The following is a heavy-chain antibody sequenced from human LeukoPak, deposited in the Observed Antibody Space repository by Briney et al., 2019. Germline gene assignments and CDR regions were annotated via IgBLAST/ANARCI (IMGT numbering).Heavy chain of an antibody. J-gene: IGHJ4*02. V-gene: IGHV3-7*01. CDR2: IKQDGSEK. Sequence: GGSLRLSCAASGVTFGSYWMTWVRQAPGKGLEWVANIKQDGSEKYYVDSVKGRFTISRDNAKKSLYLQMNSLRAEDTAVYYCARARWYSSGWWNNDYWGQGTLVTVSS. CDR3: ARARWYSSGWWNNDY. D-gene: IGHD6-19*01. CDR1: GVTFGSYW.